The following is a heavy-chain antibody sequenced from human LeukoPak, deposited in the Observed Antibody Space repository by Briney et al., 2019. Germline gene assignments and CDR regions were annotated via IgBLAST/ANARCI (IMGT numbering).Heavy chain of an antibody. CDR3: AKGSSSSRPYYFDS. Sequence: GGSLRLSCAASGFTFSSYVMSWVRQAPGEGLEWVSAVIGSYTYYADSVRGRFTISRDNSKNTLFLEMNSLRAGDTAVYYCAKGSSSSRPYYFDSWGLGTLVIVSS. CDR1: GFTFSSYV. V-gene: IGHV3-23*01. D-gene: IGHD6-13*01. J-gene: IGHJ4*02. CDR2: VIGSYT.